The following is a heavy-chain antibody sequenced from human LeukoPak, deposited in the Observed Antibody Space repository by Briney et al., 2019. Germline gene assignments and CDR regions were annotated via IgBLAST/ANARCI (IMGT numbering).Heavy chain of an antibody. CDR1: GLTFSSYA. V-gene: IGHV3-23*01. CDR2: IRGSGGRT. CDR3: AKARTQCRRHGNYCDYYSGMDV. D-gene: IGHD3-3*01. Sequence: GGSLRLSCAAPGLTFSSYATSWVRQAPGRGLEWDAAIRGSGGRTYYAVSVTGRCTISRDNSKNTLYLQLPSLRAEDTAVYYCAKARTQCRRHGNYCDYYSGMDVWGQGATVTVSS. J-gene: IGHJ6*02.